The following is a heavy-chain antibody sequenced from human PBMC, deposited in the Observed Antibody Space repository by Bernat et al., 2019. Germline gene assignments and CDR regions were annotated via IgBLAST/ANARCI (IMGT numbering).Heavy chain of an antibody. CDR1: GGSISSGGYS. D-gene: IGHD4-23*01. CDR2: IYHSGST. CDR3: AGGGNDYGGNVVDY. Sequence: QLQLQESGSGLVKPSQTLSLTCAVSGGSISSGGYSWSWIRQPPGKGLEWIGYIYHSGSTYYNPSLKSRVTISVDRSKNQFSLKLSSVTAADTAVYYCAGGGNDYGGNVVDYWGQGTLVTVSS. V-gene: IGHV4-30-2*01. J-gene: IGHJ4*02.